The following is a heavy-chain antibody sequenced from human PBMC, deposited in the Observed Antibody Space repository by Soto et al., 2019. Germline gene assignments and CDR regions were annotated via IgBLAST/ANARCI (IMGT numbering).Heavy chain of an antibody. CDR1: VYTFTSYG. V-gene: IGHV1-18*01. J-gene: IGHJ6*02. D-gene: IGHD4-17*01. CDR3: ARDSGDYDHYYGMDV. CDR2: ISAYNGNT. Sequence: ASVKVSCKASVYTFTSYGIIWVRQAPGQGLEWMGWISAYNGNTNYAQKLQGRVTMTTDTSTSTAYMELRSLRSDDTAVYYCARDSGDYDHYYGMDVWGQGTTVTVSS.